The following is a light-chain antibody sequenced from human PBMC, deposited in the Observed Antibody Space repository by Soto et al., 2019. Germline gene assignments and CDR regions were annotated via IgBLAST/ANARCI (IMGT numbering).Light chain of an antibody. CDR3: QQYDNVPT. CDR1: QAINND. J-gene: IGKJ2*01. V-gene: IGKV1-33*01. Sequence: DIQMTQSPSSLSASVGDRVTITCQASQAINNDLLWYQQKPGQPPKLLIYGASILETGVPSRFSGSGSGQHFTFTITSLQAEDIATYYCQQYDNVPTFGQGTKLEMK. CDR2: GAS.